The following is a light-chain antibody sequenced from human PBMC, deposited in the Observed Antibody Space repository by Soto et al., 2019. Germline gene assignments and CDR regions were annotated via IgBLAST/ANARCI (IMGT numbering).Light chain of an antibody. J-gene: IGKJ2*01. CDR2: AAS. CDR1: QSISSSY. Sequence: EIVLRQSPGTLSLSPGERATLSCRASQSISSSYLAGYQQKPGQAPRLLIYAASSRATGIPDRFSGSGSGTDFTLTISRLEPEDFAVYYCQQYGSSSYTFGQGTQLEIK. CDR3: QQYGSSSYT. V-gene: IGKV3-20*01.